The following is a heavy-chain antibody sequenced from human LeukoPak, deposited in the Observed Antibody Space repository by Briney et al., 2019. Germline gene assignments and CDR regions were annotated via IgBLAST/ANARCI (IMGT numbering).Heavy chain of an antibody. CDR2: ISGSGGST. CDR1: GFTFSSYA. CDR3: AKVGSYMVRGVIGYNWFDP. J-gene: IGHJ5*02. Sequence: GGSLRLSCAASGFTFSSYAMSWVRQAPGKGLEGVSAISGSGGSTYYADSVKGRFTISRDNSKNTLYLQMNSLRAEDTAVYYCAKVGSYMVRGVIGYNWFDPWGQGTLVTVSS. V-gene: IGHV3-23*01. D-gene: IGHD3-10*01.